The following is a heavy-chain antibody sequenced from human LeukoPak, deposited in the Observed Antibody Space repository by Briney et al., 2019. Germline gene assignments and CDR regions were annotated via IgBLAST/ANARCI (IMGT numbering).Heavy chain of an antibody. Sequence: ASVKVSCKVSGYTLTELSMHWVRQAPGKGLEWMGGFDPEDGETIYAQKFQGRVTMTEDTSTDTAYMELSSLRSEDTAVYYCATVYYDSSGYYSIFDYWGQGTLVTVSS. CDR2: FDPEDGET. CDR1: GYTLTELS. D-gene: IGHD3-22*01. V-gene: IGHV1-24*01. CDR3: ATVYYDSSGYYSIFDY. J-gene: IGHJ4*02.